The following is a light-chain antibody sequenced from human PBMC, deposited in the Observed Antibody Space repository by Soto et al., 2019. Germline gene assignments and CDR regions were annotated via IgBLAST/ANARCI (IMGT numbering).Light chain of an antibody. CDR1: SGNIGNFNF. V-gene: IGLV2-14*01. CDR3: SSYITTNSRV. CDR2: AVS. Sequence: QSVLTQPASVSGSPGQSITSSCTGTSGNIGNFNFVSWYQQHPGNAPNLMIYAVSNRPSAVSDRFSGSKSGNTASLTISGLQAEDAADYYCSSYITTNSRVFATGTHVTVL. J-gene: IGLJ1*01.